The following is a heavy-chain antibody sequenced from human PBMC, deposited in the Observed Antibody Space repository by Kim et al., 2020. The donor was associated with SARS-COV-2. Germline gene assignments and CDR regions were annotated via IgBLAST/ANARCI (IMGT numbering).Heavy chain of an antibody. Sequence: ASVKVSCKASGYTFTMHAINWVRQAPGRGLEWMGWINTDTGNPTYAPAFTGRFVFSVDTSVTTAYLQIRSLEAEDTALYYCTRVVWGGYRYIDYWGQGTL. CDR1: GYTFTMHA. CDR3: TRVVWGGYRYIDY. D-gene: IGHD3-16*02. J-gene: IGHJ4*02. V-gene: IGHV7-4-1*02. CDR2: INTDTGNP.